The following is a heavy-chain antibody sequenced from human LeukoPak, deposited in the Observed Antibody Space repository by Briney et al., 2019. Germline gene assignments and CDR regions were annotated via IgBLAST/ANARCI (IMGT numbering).Heavy chain of an antibody. CDR3: ARVWDPYYYGSGSYPDY. CDR2: MNPNSGNT. Sequence: ASVKVSCKASGYTFTSYDINWVRQATGQGLEWMGWMNPNSGNTGYAQKFQGRVTMTRNTSISTAYMELSSLRSEDTAVYYCARVWDPYYYGSGSYPDYWGQGTLVIVSS. V-gene: IGHV1-8*01. CDR1: GYTFTSYD. D-gene: IGHD3-10*01. J-gene: IGHJ4*02.